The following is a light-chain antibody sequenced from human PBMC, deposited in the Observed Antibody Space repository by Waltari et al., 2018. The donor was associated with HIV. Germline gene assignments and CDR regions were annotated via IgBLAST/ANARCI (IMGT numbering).Light chain of an antibody. CDR1: NIERKS. J-gene: IGLJ2*01. CDR3: QVWDSSSDHVL. CDR2: YDS. Sequence: SSLLTQIPSASVAPGQTARITCGGNNIERKSVHWYQQKPGQAPLLVIYYDSDRPPGIPERFSGSNSGNTATLTISRVGDGDEADYYCQVWDSSSDHVLFGGGTRLTVL. V-gene: IGLV3-21*04.